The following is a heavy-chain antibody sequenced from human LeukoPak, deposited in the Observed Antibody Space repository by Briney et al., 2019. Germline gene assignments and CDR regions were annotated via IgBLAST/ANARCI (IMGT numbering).Heavy chain of an antibody. CDR1: GGTFSSYA. V-gene: IGHV1-46*01. Sequence: ASVKVSCKASGGTFSSYAISWVRQAPGQGLEWMGIINPSGGSTSYAQKFQGRVTMTRDTSTSTVYMELSSLRSEDTAVYYCAREGIVVVPAAIPPGWFDPWGQGTLVTVSS. CDR3: AREGIVVVPAAIPPGWFDP. J-gene: IGHJ5*02. D-gene: IGHD2-2*02. CDR2: INPSGGST.